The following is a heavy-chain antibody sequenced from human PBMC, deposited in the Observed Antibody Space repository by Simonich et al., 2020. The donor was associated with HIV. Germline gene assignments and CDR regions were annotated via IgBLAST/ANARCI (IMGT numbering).Heavy chain of an antibody. V-gene: IGHV4-34*01. J-gene: IGHJ1*01. CDR1: GGSFSGYY. CDR2: INHSGST. D-gene: IGHD6-13*01. CDR3: ARLTAGGLGEYFQH. Sequence: QVQLQQWGAGLLKPSETLSLTCAVYGGSFSGYYWSWIRQPPGKGLEWIGEINHSGSTNYNPSLKRRVNISVDTSKNQFSLKLSSVTAADTAVYYCARLTAGGLGEYFQHWGQGTLVTVSS.